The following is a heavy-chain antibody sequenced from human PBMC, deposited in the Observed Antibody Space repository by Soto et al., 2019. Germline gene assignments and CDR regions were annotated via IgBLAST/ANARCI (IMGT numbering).Heavy chain of an antibody. J-gene: IGHJ6*02. CDR3: AKDRVQLRYYYYYGMDV. D-gene: IGHD6-25*01. CDR1: GFTFSSYG. CDR2: ISYDGSNK. V-gene: IGHV3-30*18. Sequence: GGSLRLSCAASGFTFSSYGMHWVRQAPGKGLEWVAVISYDGSNKYYADSVKGRFTISRDNSKNTLYLQMNSLRAEDTAVYYCAKDRVQLRYYYYYGMDVWGQGTTVTVSS.